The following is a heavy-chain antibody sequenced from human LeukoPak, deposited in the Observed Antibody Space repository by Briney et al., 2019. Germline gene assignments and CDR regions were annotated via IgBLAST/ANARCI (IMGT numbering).Heavy chain of an antibody. CDR1: GYSFTNYL. J-gene: IGHJ4*02. Sequence: GESLKISCKGSGYSFTNYLIGWVRQMPGKGLEWMGIIYPGESDTRYSPCFQGQVPISADKSISTAYLQWSSLRASDTAMHYCARRPDPSSGWYFDYWGQGTLVTVSS. D-gene: IGHD6-19*01. CDR3: ARRPDPSSGWYFDY. V-gene: IGHV5-51*01. CDR2: IYPGESDT.